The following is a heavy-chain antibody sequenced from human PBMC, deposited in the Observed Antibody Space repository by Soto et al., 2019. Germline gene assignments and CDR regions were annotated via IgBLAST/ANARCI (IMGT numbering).Heavy chain of an antibody. CDR3: AKEGPGGGRHFYYGMDV. D-gene: IGHD1-26*01. J-gene: IGHJ6*02. CDR2: ITNDGNNE. Sequence: GGSLRLSCAASGFVFSDYGMHWVRQAPGKGLEWVALITNDGNNELYRESVKGRFSISRGRSTNTVDLLMNSLRPEDTGVYYCAKEGPGGGRHFYYGMDVWGQGTTVTVSS. CDR1: GFVFSDYG. V-gene: IGHV3-30*02.